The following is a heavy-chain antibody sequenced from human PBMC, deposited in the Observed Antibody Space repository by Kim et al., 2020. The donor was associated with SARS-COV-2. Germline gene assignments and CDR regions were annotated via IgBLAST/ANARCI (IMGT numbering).Heavy chain of an antibody. CDR2: T. J-gene: IGHJ4*02. D-gene: IGHD4-17*01. Sequence: TAYADAVRGRFTISRDNSKDTLYLQMNSLRAEDTAAYHCANRREYGHDNWGQGTLVTVSS. V-gene: IGHV3-23*01. CDR3: ANRREYGHDN.